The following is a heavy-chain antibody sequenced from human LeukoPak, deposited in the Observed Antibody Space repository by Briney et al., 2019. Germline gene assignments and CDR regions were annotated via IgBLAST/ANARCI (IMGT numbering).Heavy chain of an antibody. CDR3: AKEARSTNGWYFFAH. J-gene: IGHJ4*02. V-gene: IGHV3-23*01. CDR1: AFTGSIYS. D-gene: IGHD6-19*01. CDR2: VSDGGALT. Sequence: GGSLRLSCAASAFTGSIYSMSWVRQAPGKGLMWVSVVSDGGALTYYADSVKGPLTISTANSKNTLYLQLNSLRAADTALSYCAKEARSTNGWYFFAHWGQGTLVTASS.